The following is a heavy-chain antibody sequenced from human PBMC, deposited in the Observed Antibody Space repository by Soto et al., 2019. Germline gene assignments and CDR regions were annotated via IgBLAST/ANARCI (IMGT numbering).Heavy chain of an antibody. CDR2: IYASGST. Sequence: SETLSLTCTASGDSISGYYWSWIRQPAGKGLEWIGRIYASGSTISNPSLRSRVALSVDTSKNQFSLKLNSVTAADTAMYYCARSGYSSGWYTAFDSWSQGTLVTVSS. CDR3: ARSGYSSGWYTAFDS. CDR1: GDSISGYY. J-gene: IGHJ4*02. V-gene: IGHV4-4*07. D-gene: IGHD6-19*01.